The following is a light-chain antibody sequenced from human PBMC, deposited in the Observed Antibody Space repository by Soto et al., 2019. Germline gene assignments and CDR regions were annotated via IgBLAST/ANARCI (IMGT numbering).Light chain of an antibody. Sequence: EIVLTQSPGTLSLPPGDRATLSFWSSQSVTGNYLAWYQQKPGQPPRLLIFGASTRATGIPDRFSGRGSETEFTLTISSLQSEDFAVYYCHQYYSWPLTFGGGTKVDIK. CDR1: QSVTGNY. CDR3: HQYYSWPLT. V-gene: IGKV3-20*01. J-gene: IGKJ4*01. CDR2: GAS.